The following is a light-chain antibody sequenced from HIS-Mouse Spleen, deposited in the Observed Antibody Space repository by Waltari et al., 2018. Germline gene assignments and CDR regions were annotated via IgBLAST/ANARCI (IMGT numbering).Light chain of an antibody. J-gene: IGLJ3*02. V-gene: IGLV2-14*03. CDR1: SSDVGGYNY. CDR3: SSYTSSSTLV. Sequence: QSALTQPASVSGSPGQSITISCTGTSSDVGGYNYVSWYQQHPGKAPKLMIYDVSTRPPGVSNRFSGSKSGNTASLTMSGLQAEDEADYYCSSYTSSSTLVFGGGTKLTVL. CDR2: DVS.